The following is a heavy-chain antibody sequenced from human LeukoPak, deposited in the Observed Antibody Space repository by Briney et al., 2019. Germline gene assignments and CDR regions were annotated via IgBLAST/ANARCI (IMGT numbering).Heavy chain of an antibody. CDR3: ATSSGWDWGGY. CDR2: MNDSPSA. V-gene: IGHV4-34*01. CDR1: GGSFSDYY. D-gene: IGHD6-19*01. J-gene: IGHJ4*02. Sequence: SETLSLTCAVYGGSFSDYYWSWVRQPPGKGLEWIGEMNDSPSASYNPSLKSRVSISRDRSTNQFSLKSTSVTAADTAVYYCATSSGWDWGGYWGQGTLVTVSS.